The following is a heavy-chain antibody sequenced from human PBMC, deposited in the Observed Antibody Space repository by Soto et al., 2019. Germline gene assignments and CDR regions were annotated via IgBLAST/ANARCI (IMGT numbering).Heavy chain of an antibody. CDR3: ARGGPYGDYYYYGMDV. CDR2: ISAYNGNT. J-gene: IGHJ6*02. CDR1: GYTFTSYG. Sequence: KVSCKASGYTFTSYGISWVRQAPGQGLEWMGWISAYNGNTNYAQKLQGRVTMTTDTSTSTAYMELRSLRSDDTAVYYCARGGPYGDYYYYGMDVWGQGTTVTVSS. D-gene: IGHD4-17*01. V-gene: IGHV1-18*01.